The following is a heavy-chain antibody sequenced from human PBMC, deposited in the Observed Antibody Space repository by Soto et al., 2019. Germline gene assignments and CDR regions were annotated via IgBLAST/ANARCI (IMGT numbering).Heavy chain of an antibody. D-gene: IGHD2-21*02. CDR3: ARDLWGYCGTDCYPLDV. J-gene: IGHJ6*02. V-gene: IGHV4-59*01. CDR2: MYNTGST. CDR1: GGSISGDY. Sequence: SETLSLTCTVSGGSISGDYWSWNRQPPGKGLEWIGYMYNTGSTVYNPSFKSRVTISVDTSKNQFSLKLNSVTAADTAVYYCARDLWGYCGTDCYPLDVWGQGTTVTVSS.